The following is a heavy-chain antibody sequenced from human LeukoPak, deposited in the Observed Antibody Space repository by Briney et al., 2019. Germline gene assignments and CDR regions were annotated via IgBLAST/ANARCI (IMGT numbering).Heavy chain of an antibody. V-gene: IGHV4-59*01. J-gene: IGHJ6*03. Sequence: SXXLSLTCTVSGGSISSYYWSWIRQPPGKGLEWIGYIYYSGSTNYNPTLKSGVTISVDTSKKQFSLKLSSLTAADTAVYYCARDIRGYSYGEGSYYYYMDVWGKGTTVTVSS. D-gene: IGHD5-18*01. CDR2: IYYSGST. CDR1: GGSISSYY. CDR3: ARDIRGYSYGEGSYYYYMDV.